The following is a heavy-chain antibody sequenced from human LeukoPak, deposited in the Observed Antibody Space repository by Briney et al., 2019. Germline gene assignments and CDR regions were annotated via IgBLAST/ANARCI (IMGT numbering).Heavy chain of an antibody. V-gene: IGHV5-51*01. Sequence: GEYLKISCKGSGYRFTSYWIGWVRQMPGKGLEWMGIIYPGDSDTSYNPSFQGQVTISADKSISTAYLQWSSLKASDTAMYYCARRERYYGSADFWGQGTLVTLSS. CDR1: GYRFTSYW. CDR2: IYPGDSDT. CDR3: ARRERYYGSADF. J-gene: IGHJ4*02. D-gene: IGHD3-10*01.